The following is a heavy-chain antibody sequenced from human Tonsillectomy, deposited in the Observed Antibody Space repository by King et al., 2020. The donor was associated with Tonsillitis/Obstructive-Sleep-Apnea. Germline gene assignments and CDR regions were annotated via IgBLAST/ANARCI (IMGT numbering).Heavy chain of an antibody. J-gene: IGHJ6*03. CDR3: AQTRTGVSALAGTDYMDV. CDR2: IYWDDYR. D-gene: IGHD6-19*01. CDR1: GFSLSTSGVG. Sequence: QITLKESGPTLVKPTQTLTLTCTFSGFSLSTSGVGVGWIRQPPGKALEWLALIYWDDYRRYSPSLKTRLTITKDTSKNQVVLTMTNMDPADTATYYCAQTRTGVSALAGTDYMDVWGKGTMVAVSS. V-gene: IGHV2-5*02.